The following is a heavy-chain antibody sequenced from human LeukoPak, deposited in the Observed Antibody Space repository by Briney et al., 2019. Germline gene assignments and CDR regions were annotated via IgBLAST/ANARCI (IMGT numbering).Heavy chain of an antibody. D-gene: IGHD5-18*01. CDR1: GGSISSSNW. Sequence: SETLSLICAVSGGSISSSNWWSWVRQPPGKGLEWIGEIYHSGSTNYNPSLKSRVTISVDKSKNQFSLKLSSVTAADTAVYYCARVPCGYSYGSCYYYYGMDVWGQGTTVTVSS. J-gene: IGHJ6*02. CDR3: ARVPCGYSYGSCYYYYGMDV. CDR2: IYHSGST. V-gene: IGHV4-4*02.